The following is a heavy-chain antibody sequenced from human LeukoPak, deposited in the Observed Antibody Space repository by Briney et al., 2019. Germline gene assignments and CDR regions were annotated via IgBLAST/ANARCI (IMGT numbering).Heavy chain of an antibody. CDR2: INSDGSST. CDR3: STGSGHAFDI. V-gene: IGHV3-74*01. Sequence: GVPLRLSCAASVFPFSSYWVLWGRPARGKGLVWVSRINSDGSSTSYADSVKGRFTISRENAKNRLYVQMNSLRAEDTAVYYCSTGSGHAFDIWGRGKMVTVSS. J-gene: IGHJ3*02. D-gene: IGHD3-10*01. CDR1: VFPFSSYW.